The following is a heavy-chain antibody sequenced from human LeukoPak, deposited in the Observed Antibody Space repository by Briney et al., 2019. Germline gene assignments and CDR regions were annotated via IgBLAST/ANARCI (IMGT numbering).Heavy chain of an antibody. CDR3: ARDMQLST. CDR1: GFIVSSSY. CDR2: ISYSGANS. J-gene: IGHJ3*01. D-gene: IGHD3-16*02. Sequence: PGGSLRLSCAASGFIVSSSYMSWVRQAPGEGLEWVSLISYSGANSYYTDSVRGRFTISRDNSKDTLFLQMNSLRAEDTAIYYCARDMQLSTWGLGTMVTVSS. V-gene: IGHV3-53*01.